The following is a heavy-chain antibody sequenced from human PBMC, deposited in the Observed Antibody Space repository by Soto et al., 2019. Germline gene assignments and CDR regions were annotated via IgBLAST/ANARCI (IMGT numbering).Heavy chain of an antibody. J-gene: IGHJ5*02. V-gene: IGHV4-59*01. D-gene: IGHD3-3*01. CDR2: IYYSGST. CDR3: ARDSYYDFWSGYYRWFDP. CDR1: GGSISSYY. Sequence: SETLSLTCTVSGGSISSYYWSWIRQPPGKGLEWIGYIYYSGSTNYNPSLKSRVTISVDTSKNQFSLKLSSVTAADTAVYYCARDSYYDFWSGYYRWFDPWGQGTLVTVSS.